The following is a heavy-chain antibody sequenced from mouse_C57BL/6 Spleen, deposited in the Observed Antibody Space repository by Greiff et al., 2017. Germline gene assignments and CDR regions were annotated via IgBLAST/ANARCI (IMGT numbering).Heavy chain of an antibody. CDR1: GYTFTDYY. CDR2: INPNNGGT. V-gene: IGHV1-26*01. Sequence: EVKLQQSGPELVKPGASVKISCKASGYTFTDYYMNWVKQSHGKSLEWIGDINPNNGGTSYNQKFKGKATLTVDKSSSTAYMELRSLTSEDSAVYYCARRYYGSSGYFDVWGTGTTVTVSS. D-gene: IGHD1-1*01. J-gene: IGHJ1*03. CDR3: ARRYYGSSGYFDV.